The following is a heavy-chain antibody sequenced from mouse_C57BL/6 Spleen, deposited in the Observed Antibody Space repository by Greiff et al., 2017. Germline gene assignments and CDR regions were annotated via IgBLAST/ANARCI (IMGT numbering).Heavy chain of an antibody. Sequence: QVQLQQSGPELVKPGASVKISCKASGYAFSSSWMNWVKQRPGKGLEWIGRIYPGDGDTNYNGKFKGKATLTADKSSSTAYMQLSSLTSEDSAVYFCATPLYYYGSSYYAMDYWGQGTSVTVSS. V-gene: IGHV1-82*01. CDR3: ATPLYYYGSSYYAMDY. D-gene: IGHD1-1*01. CDR2: IYPGDGDT. CDR1: GYAFSSSW. J-gene: IGHJ4*01.